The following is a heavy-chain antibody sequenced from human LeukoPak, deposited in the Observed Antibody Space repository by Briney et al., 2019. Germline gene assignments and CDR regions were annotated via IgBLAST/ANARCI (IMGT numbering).Heavy chain of an antibody. Sequence: PVKVSCKASGGTFSSYAISWVRQAPGQGLEWMGGIIPIFGTANYAQKFQGRVTITADESTSTAYMELSSLRSEDTAVYYCARDRVGATLVGRRENYYYMDVWGKGTTVTVSS. J-gene: IGHJ6*03. CDR2: IIPIFGTA. D-gene: IGHD1-26*01. CDR3: ARDRVGATLVGRRENYYYMDV. CDR1: GGTFSSYA. V-gene: IGHV1-69*13.